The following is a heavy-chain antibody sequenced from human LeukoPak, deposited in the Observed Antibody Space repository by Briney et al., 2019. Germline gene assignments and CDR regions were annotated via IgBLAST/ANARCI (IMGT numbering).Heavy chain of an antibody. V-gene: IGHV3-23*01. J-gene: IGHJ4*02. Sequence: GGSLRLSCAASGFAFRSYAMTWVRQAPGKRLEWVSAISGSGGSTYYADSVKGRFTISRDNSKNTLFLQINSLGADDTAVYYCAKDESGYSSGWSFDYWGQGTLVTVSS. CDR3: AKDESGYSSGWSFDY. CDR1: GFAFRSYA. D-gene: IGHD6-19*01. CDR2: ISGSGGST.